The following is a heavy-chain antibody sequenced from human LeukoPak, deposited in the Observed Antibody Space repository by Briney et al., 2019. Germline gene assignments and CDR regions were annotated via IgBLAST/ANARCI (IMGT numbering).Heavy chain of an antibody. D-gene: IGHD4-17*01. V-gene: IGHV1-18*01. CDR1: GYTFTSYG. J-gene: IGHJ4*02. Sequence: GASVEVSCKASGYTFTSYGISWVRQAPGQGLEWMGWISAYNGNTNYAQKLQGRVTMTTDTSTSTAYMELRSLRSHDTAVYYCARARALSSYGEVDYWGQGTLVTVSS. CDR3: ARARALSSYGEVDY. CDR2: ISAYNGNT.